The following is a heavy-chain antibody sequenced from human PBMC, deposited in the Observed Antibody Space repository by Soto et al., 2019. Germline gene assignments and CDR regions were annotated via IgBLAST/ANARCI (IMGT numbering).Heavy chain of an antibody. Sequence: GGSLRLSCAASGFTFSSYSMNWVRQAPGKGLEWVSSISSSSSYIYYADSVKGRFTISRDNAKNSLYLQMTNMDPVDTATYYCARMETYCSSTSCYNWFDPWGQGTLVTVSS. CDR2: ISSSSSYI. CDR1: GFTFSSYS. CDR3: ARMETYCSSTSCYNWFDP. J-gene: IGHJ5*02. D-gene: IGHD2-2*01. V-gene: IGHV3-21*03.